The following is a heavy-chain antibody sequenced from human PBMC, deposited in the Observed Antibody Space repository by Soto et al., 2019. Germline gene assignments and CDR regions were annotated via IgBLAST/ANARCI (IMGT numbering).Heavy chain of an antibody. CDR3: ARFSSTGDY. CDR1: GESLSGHY. Sequence: SETLPLTCAVCGESLSGHYWTWIRQRPGKGLEWIGEINHSGNTNYNPSLKSRVTLSVDTSKNQFSLKLNSVTAADTAVYYCARFSSTGDYWGQGPLVTISS. CDR2: INHSGNT. D-gene: IGHD2-2*01. V-gene: IGHV4-34*01. J-gene: IGHJ4*02.